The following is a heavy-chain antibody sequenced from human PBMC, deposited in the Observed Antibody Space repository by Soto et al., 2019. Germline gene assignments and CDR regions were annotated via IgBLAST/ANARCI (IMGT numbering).Heavy chain of an antibody. Sequence: VSCKASGGTFSSYAISWVRQAPGQGLEWMGGIIPIFGTADYAQKFQGRVSITADKSTSTANMELSSLRSDDTAVYYCALGYCTNGVCSMLDAFDIWGQGTMVTVSS. V-gene: IGHV1-69*06. CDR2: IIPIFGTA. J-gene: IGHJ3*02. CDR1: GGTFSSYA. CDR3: ALGYCTNGVCSMLDAFDI. D-gene: IGHD2-8*01.